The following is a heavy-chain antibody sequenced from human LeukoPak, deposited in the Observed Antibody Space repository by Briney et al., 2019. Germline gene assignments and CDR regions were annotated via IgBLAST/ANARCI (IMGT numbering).Heavy chain of an antibody. CDR2: ISWNSGSI. CDR3: AKGGITIFGGPYGMDV. V-gene: IGHV3-9*01. Sequence: GGSLRLSCAASGFTFDDYAMHWVRQAPGKGLEWVSGISWNSGSIGYADSVKGRFTISSDNAKNSLYLQMNSLRAEDTALYYCAKGGITIFGGPYGMDVWGQGTTVTVSS. J-gene: IGHJ6*02. CDR1: GFTFDDYA. D-gene: IGHD3-3*01.